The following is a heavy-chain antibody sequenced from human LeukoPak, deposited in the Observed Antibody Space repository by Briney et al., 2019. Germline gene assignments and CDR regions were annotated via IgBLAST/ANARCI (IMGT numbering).Heavy chain of an antibody. CDR2: ISYDGSNK. CDR1: GFTFSSYG. CDR3: ARVSFCSPYCSGGSCYCGGGHFDY. Sequence: GGSLRLSCAASGFTFSSYGMHWVRQAPGKGLEWVAVISYDGSNKYYADSVKGRFTISRDNSKNTLYLQMNSLRAEDTAVYYCARVSFCSPYCSGGSCYCGGGHFDYWGQGTLVTVSS. D-gene: IGHD2-15*01. V-gene: IGHV3-30*03. J-gene: IGHJ4*02.